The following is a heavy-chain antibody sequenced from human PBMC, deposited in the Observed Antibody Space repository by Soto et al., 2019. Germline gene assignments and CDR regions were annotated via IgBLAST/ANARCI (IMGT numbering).Heavy chain of an antibody. Sequence: EVQLLESGGGLVQPGGSLRLSCAASGFTFSSYAMSWVRQAPGKGWGGVSAISGSGGSTYYADSVKGRFTISRDNSKNTLYLQMNSLRAEDTAVYYCAKNLAARLYYYYYMDVWGKGTTVTVSS. V-gene: IGHV3-23*01. CDR3: AKNLAARLYYYYYMDV. CDR1: GFTFSSYA. J-gene: IGHJ6*03. CDR2: ISGSGGST. D-gene: IGHD6-6*01.